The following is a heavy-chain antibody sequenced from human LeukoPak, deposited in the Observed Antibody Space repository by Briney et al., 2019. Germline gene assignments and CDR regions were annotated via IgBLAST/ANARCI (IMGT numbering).Heavy chain of an antibody. V-gene: IGHV4-4*07. J-gene: IGHJ5*02. D-gene: IGHD2-2*02. CDR3: AREWGEIVVVPAAILNWFDP. CDR1: GGSISSYY. Sequence: SETLSLTCTVSGGSISSYYWSWIRQPAGKGLEWIGRIYTSGSTNYNPSLKSRVTMSVDTSKNQFSLKLSSVTAADTAVYYCAREWGEIVVVPAAILNWFDPWGQGTLVTVSS. CDR2: IYTSGST.